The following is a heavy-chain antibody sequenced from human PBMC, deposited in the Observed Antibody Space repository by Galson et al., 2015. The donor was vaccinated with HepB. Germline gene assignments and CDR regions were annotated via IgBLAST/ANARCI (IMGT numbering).Heavy chain of an antibody. D-gene: IGHD6-13*01. CDR3: AKEGGKAAAGKGEYFDY. CDR1: GFTFSSYA. CDR2: ISGSGAST. J-gene: IGHJ4*02. Sequence: SLRLSCAASGFTFSSYAMNWVRQAPGRGLEWVSAISGSGASTYYVESVKGRFTISRDKSKNTLYLQMNSLRAEDTAVYHCAKEGGKAAAGKGEYFDYWGRGTLVTVSS. V-gene: IGHV3-23*01.